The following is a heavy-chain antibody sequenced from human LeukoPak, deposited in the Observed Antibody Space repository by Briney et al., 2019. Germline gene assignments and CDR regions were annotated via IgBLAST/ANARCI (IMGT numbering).Heavy chain of an antibody. Sequence: GGSLRLSCAASGFTFSSYSMNWVRQAPGKGLEWVSSISSSSSYIYYADSVKGRFTISRDNAKKSLYLQMNSLRAEDTAVYYCARDLGGYGDYGTNFDYWGQGTLVTVSS. J-gene: IGHJ4*02. CDR1: GFTFSSYS. D-gene: IGHD4-17*01. CDR3: ARDLGGYGDYGTNFDY. CDR2: ISSSSSYI. V-gene: IGHV3-21*01.